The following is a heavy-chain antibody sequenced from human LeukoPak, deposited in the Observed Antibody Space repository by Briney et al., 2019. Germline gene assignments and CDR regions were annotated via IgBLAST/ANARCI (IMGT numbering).Heavy chain of an antibody. V-gene: IGHV3-21*01. J-gene: IGHJ4*02. Sequence: GGSLRLXCAASGFTFSSYSMNWVRQAPGKGLEWVSSISSSSSYIYYADSVKGRFTISRDNAKNSLYLQMNSLRAEDTAVYYCASARKDYDSSGYYYFDYWGQGTLVTVSS. CDR3: ASARKDYDSSGYYYFDY. CDR2: ISSSSSYI. D-gene: IGHD3-22*01. CDR1: GFTFSSYS.